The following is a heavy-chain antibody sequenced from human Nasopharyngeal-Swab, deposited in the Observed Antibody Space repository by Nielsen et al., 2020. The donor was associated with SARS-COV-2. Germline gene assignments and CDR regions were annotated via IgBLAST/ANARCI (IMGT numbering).Heavy chain of an antibody. CDR1: GFTFSSYW. J-gene: IGHJ6*02. Sequence: GESLKISCAASGFTFSSYWMSWVRQAPGKGLEWVANIKQDGSEKYYVDSVKGRFTISRDNAKNPLYLQMNSLRAEDMAVYYCARDETQNYYYGMDVWGQGTTVTVSS. CDR2: IKQDGSEK. CDR3: ARDETQNYYYGMDV. V-gene: IGHV3-7*01.